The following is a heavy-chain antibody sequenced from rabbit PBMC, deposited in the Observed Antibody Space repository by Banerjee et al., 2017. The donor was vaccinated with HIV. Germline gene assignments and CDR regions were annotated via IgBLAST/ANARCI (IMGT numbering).Heavy chain of an antibody. J-gene: IGHJ4*01. D-gene: IGHD6-1*01. CDR1: GFTISSSYY. V-gene: IGHV1S45*01. CDR2: IYGGNGGRT. Sequence: QEQLEESGGDLVKPEGSLTLTCTASGFTISSSYYMCWVRQAPGKGLEWIACIYGGNGGRTYYASWVNGRFTISKTSSTTVTLQMTSLTAADTATYFCARAPDDATYGYTFNLWGPGTLVTVS. CDR3: ARAPDDATYGYTFNL.